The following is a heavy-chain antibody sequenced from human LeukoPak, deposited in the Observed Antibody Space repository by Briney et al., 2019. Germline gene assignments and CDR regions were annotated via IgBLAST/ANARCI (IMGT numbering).Heavy chain of an antibody. CDR2: INHSGST. J-gene: IGHJ3*02. CDR1: GGSFSGYY. CDR3: AREGTDDAFDI. Sequence: SETLSLTCAVYGGSFSGYYWSWIRQPPGKGLEWIGEINHSGSTNYNPSLKSRVTISVDTSKNQFSLKLSSVTAADTAVYYCAREGTDDAFDIWGQGTMVTVSS. V-gene: IGHV4-34*01.